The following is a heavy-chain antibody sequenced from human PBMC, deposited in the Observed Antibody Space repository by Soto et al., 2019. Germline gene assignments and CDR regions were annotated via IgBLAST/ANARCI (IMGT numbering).Heavy chain of an antibody. J-gene: IGHJ4*02. D-gene: IGHD4-17*01. CDR2: ISGSGGST. Sequence: TGGSLRLSCAASGFTFSSYAMNWVRQAPGKGLEWVSAISGSGGSTYYADSVKGRFTISRDNSKNTLYLQMNSLRAEDTAVYYCAKDSSRVATVTTARGVWGQGTLVTVSS. V-gene: IGHV3-23*01. CDR1: GFTFSSYA. CDR3: AKDSSRVATVTTARGV.